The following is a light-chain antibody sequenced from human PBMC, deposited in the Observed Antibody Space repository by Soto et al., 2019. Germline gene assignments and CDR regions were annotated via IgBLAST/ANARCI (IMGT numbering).Light chain of an antibody. CDR1: SSDVGSYDL. V-gene: IGLV2-23*01. CDR2: EDT. J-gene: IGLJ1*01. CDR3: CSYAGSGTFV. Sequence: QSVLTQPVSVSGSPGQSITISCTGTSSDVGSYDLVSWYQQPPGKAPKLMIYEDTKRPSGISTRFSGSKSGNAASLTISGLQAEDEADYYCCSYAGSGTFVFGTGTKLTVL.